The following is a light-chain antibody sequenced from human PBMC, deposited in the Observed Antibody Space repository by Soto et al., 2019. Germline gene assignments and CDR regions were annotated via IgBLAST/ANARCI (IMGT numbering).Light chain of an antibody. CDR2: EVS. J-gene: IGLJ2*01. V-gene: IGLV2-14*01. CDR3: SSYTSSTTLV. CDR1: SSDVGGYNY. Sequence: QSVLTQPASVSGSPGQSITISCTGTSSDVGGYNYVSWYQQHPGKAPKLMIYEVSYRPSGVSNRFSGSKSGNTASLTLSGLQAEDEADYYCSSYTSSTTLVFGGGTKVTVL.